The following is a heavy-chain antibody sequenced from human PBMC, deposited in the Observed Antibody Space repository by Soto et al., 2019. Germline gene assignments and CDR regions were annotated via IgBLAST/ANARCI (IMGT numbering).Heavy chain of an antibody. CDR3: ARDHREGTDIGDI. D-gene: IGHD1-7*01. J-gene: IGHJ3*02. V-gene: IGHV1-2*02. CDR2: INPNSGGT. Sequence: ASVKVSCKASGYTFTGYDMHWVLQAPGQGLEWMGWINPNSGGTNYAQKFQGRVTMTRDTSISTAYMELSRLRSDDTAVYYCARDHREGTDIGDIWGQGTMVTVS. CDR1: GYTFTGYD.